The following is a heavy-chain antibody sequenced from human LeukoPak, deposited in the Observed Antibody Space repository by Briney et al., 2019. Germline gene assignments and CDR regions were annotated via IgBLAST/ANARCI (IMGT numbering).Heavy chain of an antibody. D-gene: IGHD1-26*01. CDR1: GFTFANYA. Sequence: GGSLRLSCAASGFTFANYAMNWFRHTPGKGLEWLSYISSTNAIYYADSVKGRFTISRDNAKESPYLQMNSLRAEDTAVYYCARDDKWAFDYWGQGTLVTVSS. CDR2: ISSTNAI. J-gene: IGHJ4*02. V-gene: IGHV3-69-1*02. CDR3: ARDDKWAFDY.